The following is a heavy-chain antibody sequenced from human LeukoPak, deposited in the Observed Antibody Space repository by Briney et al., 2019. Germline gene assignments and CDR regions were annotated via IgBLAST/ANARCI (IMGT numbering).Heavy chain of an antibody. J-gene: IGHJ4*02. D-gene: IGHD1-26*01. V-gene: IGHV3-48*03. CDR2: ISSSGSTI. CDR3: AKGGRGSYYPSFFDY. CDR1: GFTFSSYE. Sequence: GGSLRLSCAASGFTFSSYEMNWVRQAPGKGLEWVSYISSSGSTIYYADSVKGRFTISRDNAKNSLYLQMNSLRAEDTAVYYCAKGGRGSYYPSFFDYWGQGTLVTVSS.